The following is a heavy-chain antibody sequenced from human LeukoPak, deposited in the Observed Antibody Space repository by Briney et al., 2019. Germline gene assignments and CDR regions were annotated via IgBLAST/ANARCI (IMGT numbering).Heavy chain of an antibody. V-gene: IGHV4-59*01. CDR3: AQIYYDSSGPSVYFDY. CDR1: GGSISSYY. CDR2: IYYSGST. J-gene: IGHJ4*02. D-gene: IGHD3-22*01. Sequence: PSETLSLTCTVSGGSISSYYWSWLRQPPGKGLEWIGYIYYSGSTNYNPSLKSRVTISVDTSKNQFSLKLSSVTAADTAVYYCAQIYYDSSGPSVYFDYWGQGTLVTVSS.